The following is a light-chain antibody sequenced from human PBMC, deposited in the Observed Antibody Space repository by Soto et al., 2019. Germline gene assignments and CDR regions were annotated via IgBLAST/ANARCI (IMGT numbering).Light chain of an antibody. V-gene: IGKV3-20*01. CDR2: GAS. CDR3: QQYGSSPYT. CDR1: QSVSSSY. Sequence: EIVLTQSPGTLSLSPGERATLSCRASQSVSSSYLAWYQQKPGQAPSLLIYGASSRATGIPDRFSGSGSGTDFTLTISRLEPEDFAVYYCQQYGSSPYTFGEGNELEIK. J-gene: IGKJ2*01.